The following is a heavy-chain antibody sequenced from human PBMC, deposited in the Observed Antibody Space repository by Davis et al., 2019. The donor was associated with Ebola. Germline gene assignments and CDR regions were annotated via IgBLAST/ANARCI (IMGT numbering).Heavy chain of an antibody. CDR2: LSGTLRSDDKT. J-gene: IGHJ4*02. V-gene: IGHV3-23*01. D-gene: IGHD6-13*01. CDR1: GFTFSTYT. Sequence: GESLKISCAASGFTFSTYTMSWVRQAPGKGLEWVSDLSGTLRSDDKTYYADSVKGRFTISRDDSKNTLFLQMNSLRAEDTAIYYCAKALYASSYDYWGQGTLVTVSS. CDR3: AKALYASSYDY.